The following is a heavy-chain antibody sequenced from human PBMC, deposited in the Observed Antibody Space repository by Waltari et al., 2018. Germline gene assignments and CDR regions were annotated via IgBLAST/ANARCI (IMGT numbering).Heavy chain of an antibody. Sequence: QVQLVQSGAEVKKPGSSVKVSCKASGGTFSSYTISWVRQAPGQGLEWMGRIIPILGIANSAQKVQGRVTITADKSTSTAYMELSSLRSEDTAVYYCASISVGATTGVDYWGQGTLVTVSS. J-gene: IGHJ4*02. D-gene: IGHD1-26*01. V-gene: IGHV1-69*02. CDR2: IIPILGIA. CDR1: GGTFSSYT. CDR3: ASISVGATTGVDY.